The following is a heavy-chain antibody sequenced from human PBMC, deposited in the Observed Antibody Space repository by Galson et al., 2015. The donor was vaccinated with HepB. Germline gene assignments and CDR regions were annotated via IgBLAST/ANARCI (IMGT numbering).Heavy chain of an antibody. CDR1: GFTFRTYG. CDR3: ARMYYDFWSTDSHVKYFDR. D-gene: IGHD3-3*01. CDR2: ISSDSKTI. Sequence: SLRLSCAASGFTFRTYGMNWVRQSPGKGLEWISYISSDSKTIYLADSVKGRFTISRDNAKNSLYLQMSRLRDEDTAVYFCARMYYDFWSTDSHVKYFDRWGQGTLVAVAS. J-gene: IGHJ4*02. V-gene: IGHV3-48*02.